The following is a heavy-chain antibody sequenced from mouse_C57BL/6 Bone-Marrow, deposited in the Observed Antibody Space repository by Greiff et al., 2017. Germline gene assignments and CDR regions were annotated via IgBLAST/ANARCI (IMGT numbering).Heavy chain of an antibody. CDR1: GYTFSTYW. CDR2: ILPGSGTS. Sequence: VKLVESGPELMEPGASVQISCKSTGYTFSTYWIAWIKQRPGQGLEWIGEILPGSGTSNYNENFKGKATFTTDTASNTAYMHLSSLISEDCAVYYCARPPFYYYSSKGSFYAVAYWGQGTSVTVSS. CDR3: ARPPFYYYSSKGSFYAVAY. J-gene: IGHJ4*01. V-gene: IGHV1-9*01. D-gene: IGHD1-1*01.